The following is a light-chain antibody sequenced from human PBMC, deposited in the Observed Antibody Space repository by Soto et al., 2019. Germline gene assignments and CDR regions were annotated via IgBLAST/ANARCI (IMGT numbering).Light chain of an antibody. CDR2: DAS. CDR3: QQRSNWPGT. Sequence: EVVLTQTPATLYLSPGERATLSCRASQSVSSYLAWYQQKPGQAPRLLIYDASNRATGIPARFSGSGSGPDFTLTISSLRPEDFAVYFCQQRSNWPGTFGQGTKVHIK. CDR1: QSVSSY. J-gene: IGKJ1*01. V-gene: IGKV3-11*01.